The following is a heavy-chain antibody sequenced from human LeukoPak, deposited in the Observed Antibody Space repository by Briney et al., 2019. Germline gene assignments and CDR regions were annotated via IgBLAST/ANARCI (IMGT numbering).Heavy chain of an antibody. J-gene: IGHJ6*02. CDR2: IRYDESNK. D-gene: IGHD2-2*01. V-gene: IGHV3-30*02. Sequence: GGSLRLSCAASGFTFSRYGMHWVRQAPGKGLEWVAFIRYDESNKFYADSVKGRFTVSRDNSKNTLYLQMNSLRAEDTALYYCVRGHQLTPWGSDYYYGMDVWGQGTTVTVSS. CDR3: VRGHQLTPWGSDYYYGMDV. CDR1: GFTFSRYG.